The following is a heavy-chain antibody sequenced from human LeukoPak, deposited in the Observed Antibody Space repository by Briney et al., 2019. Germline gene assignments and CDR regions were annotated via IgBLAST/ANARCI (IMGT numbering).Heavy chain of an antibody. V-gene: IGHV4-39*01. CDR3: ARWPIVVVPAASGYYYYGMDV. Sequence: SETLSLTCTVSGGSISSSSYYWGWIRQPPGKGLEWIGSSYYSGSTYYNPSLKSRVTISVDTSKNQFSLKLSSVTAADTAVYYCARWPIVVVPAASGYYYYGMDVWGQGTTVTVSS. CDR2: SYYSGST. CDR1: GGSISSSSYY. J-gene: IGHJ6*02. D-gene: IGHD2-2*01.